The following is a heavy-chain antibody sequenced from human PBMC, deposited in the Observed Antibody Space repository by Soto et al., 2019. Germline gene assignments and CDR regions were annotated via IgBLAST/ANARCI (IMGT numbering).Heavy chain of an antibody. Sequence: PGGSLRLSCAASGFTFSSYAMSWVRQAPGKGLEWVSAISGSGGSTYYADSVKGRFTISRDNSKNTLYLQMNSLKTEDTAVYYCARRRTGTTSYWGQGTLVTVSS. CDR3: ARRRTGTTSY. D-gene: IGHD1-1*01. V-gene: IGHV3-23*01. J-gene: IGHJ4*02. CDR2: ISGSGGST. CDR1: GFTFSSYA.